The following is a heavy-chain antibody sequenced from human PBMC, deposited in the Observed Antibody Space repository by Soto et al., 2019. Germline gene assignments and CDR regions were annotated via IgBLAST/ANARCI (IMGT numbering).Heavy chain of an antibody. CDR1: GFTFSSYA. J-gene: IGHJ4*02. CDR3: PSRSSGWYFDY. D-gene: IGHD6-19*01. CDR2: ISGSGGST. V-gene: IGHV3-23*01. Sequence: EVQLLESGGGLVQPGGSLRLSCAASGFTFSSYAMNWVRQAPGKGLEWVSVISGSGGSTYYADSVKGRFTISRDNSKNTLYRQMNSLRAERTAGSYCPSRSSGWYFDYWGQGTLVTVSS.